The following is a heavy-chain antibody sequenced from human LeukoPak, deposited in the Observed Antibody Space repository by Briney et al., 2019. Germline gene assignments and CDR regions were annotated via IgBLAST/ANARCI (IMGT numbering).Heavy chain of an antibody. Sequence: SETLSLTCTVSSGSISSYYWSWIRQPPGQGLGWIGYIYYSGSTNYNPSLKSRVTISVDTSKNQFSLKLSSVTAADTAVYYCARSYDSSGYYYYFDYWGQGTLVTVSS. CDR1: SGSISSYY. CDR2: IYYSGST. V-gene: IGHV4-59*01. CDR3: ARSYDSSGYYYYFDY. J-gene: IGHJ4*02. D-gene: IGHD3-22*01.